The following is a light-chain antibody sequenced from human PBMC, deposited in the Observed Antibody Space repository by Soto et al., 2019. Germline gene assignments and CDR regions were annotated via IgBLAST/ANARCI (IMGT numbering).Light chain of an antibody. CDR1: HSISRW. J-gene: IGKJ4*01. Sequence: DIQMTQSPSTLSSSVGDRATITCRASHSISRWLAWYQQKPGKDPKLLIYEASSLEIGVPSRFSGSGSGTEFTLTISSLQPDDFATYYCPQYNSLLSLGGGNKLDIK. CDR3: PQYNSLLS. CDR2: EAS. V-gene: IGKV1-5*01.